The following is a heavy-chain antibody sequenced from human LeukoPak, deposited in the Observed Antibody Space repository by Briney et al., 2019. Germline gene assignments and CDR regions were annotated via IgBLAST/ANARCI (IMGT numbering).Heavy chain of an antibody. D-gene: IGHD1-26*01. CDR1: GGSISSNTYY. J-gene: IGHJ5*02. V-gene: IGHV4-39*07. CDR2: IYFSGST. Sequence: SETLSLTCSVSGGSISSNTYYWGWIRQPPWKGLEWIGSIYFSGSTYYNPSLKSRVTMSVDTSNNQFSLKLTSVTAADTAVYYCARSTFRAVGWFDPWGQGTLVTVSS. CDR3: ARSTFRAVGWFDP.